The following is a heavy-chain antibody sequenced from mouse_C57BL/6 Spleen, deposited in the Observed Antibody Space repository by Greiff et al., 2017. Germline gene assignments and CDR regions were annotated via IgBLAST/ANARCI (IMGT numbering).Heavy chain of an antibody. J-gene: IGHJ3*01. D-gene: IGHD1-1*01. Sequence: EVKLVESGPGLVKPSASLSLTCSATGYSITSGYYWYLIRHSPGNSLEWRGNISNDGSNNYNPTFKNRISITRDTSKNQFFLKLSSVTTEDTATYYCARGGYGSSWFAYWGQGTLVTVSA. CDR3: ARGGYGSSWFAY. V-gene: IGHV3-6*01. CDR2: ISNDGSN. CDR1: GYSITSGYY.